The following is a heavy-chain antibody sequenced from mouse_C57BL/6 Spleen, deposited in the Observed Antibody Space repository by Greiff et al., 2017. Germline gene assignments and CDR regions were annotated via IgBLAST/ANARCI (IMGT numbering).Heavy chain of an antibody. Sequence: EVKLVESGGGLVKPGGSLKLSCAASGFTFSDYGMHWVRQAPEKGLEWVAYISSGSSTIYYADTVKGRFTISRDNAKNTLFLQMTSLRSEDTAMYYCARPGVITTLVAPYYFDYWGQGTTLTVSS. D-gene: IGHD1-1*01. CDR2: ISSGSSTI. J-gene: IGHJ2*01. V-gene: IGHV5-17*01. CDR1: GFTFSDYG. CDR3: ARPGVITTLVAPYYFDY.